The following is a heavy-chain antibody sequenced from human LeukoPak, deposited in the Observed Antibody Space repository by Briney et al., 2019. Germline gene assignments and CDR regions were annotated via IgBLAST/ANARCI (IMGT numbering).Heavy chain of an antibody. J-gene: IGHJ2*01. V-gene: IGHV3-7*01. CDR2: IKQDGSEK. Sequence: VGFLRLSSAASGVAVSVDWRNWGRQSPGKGVGWGANIKQDGSEKNYVDFVKGRFTISRNNAKNSLDLQMNSLRAEDTAMYYCARARGDGYQWYFDLWGRGTLVTVSS. D-gene: IGHD5-24*01. CDR1: GVAVSVDW. CDR3: ARARGDGYQWYFDL.